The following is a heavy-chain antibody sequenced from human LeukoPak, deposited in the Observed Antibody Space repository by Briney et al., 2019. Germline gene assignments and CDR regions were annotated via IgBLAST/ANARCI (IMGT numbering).Heavy chain of an antibody. CDR3: ARGAIAVAGRGRDY. CDR1: GYTFTSYD. D-gene: IGHD6-19*01. V-gene: IGHV1-8*03. CDR2: MNPNSGNT. Sequence: ASVKVSCKASGYTFTSYDINWVRQATGQGLEWMGWMNPNSGNTGYAQKFQGRVTITRNTSISTAYMELSSLRSEDTAVYYCARGAIAVAGRGRDYWGQGTLVTVSS. J-gene: IGHJ4*02.